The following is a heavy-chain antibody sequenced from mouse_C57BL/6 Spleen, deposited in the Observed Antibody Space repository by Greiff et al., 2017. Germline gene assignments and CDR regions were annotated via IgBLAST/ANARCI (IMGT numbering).Heavy chain of an antibody. CDR3: AREDYDGSPLDY. Sequence: VKLVESGPELVKPGASVKISCKASGYAFSSSWMNWVKQRPGKGLEWIGRIYPGDGDTNYNGKFKGKATLTADKSSSTAYIQLSSLTSEDSAVYFCAREDYDGSPLDYWGQGTTLTVSS. D-gene: IGHD1-1*01. CDR2: IYPGDGDT. J-gene: IGHJ2*01. V-gene: IGHV1-82*01. CDR1: GYAFSSSW.